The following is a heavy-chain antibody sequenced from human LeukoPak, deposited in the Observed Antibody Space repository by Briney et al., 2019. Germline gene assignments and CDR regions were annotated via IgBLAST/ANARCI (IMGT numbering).Heavy chain of an antibody. CDR3: ARDSEDSSGYYDY. D-gene: IGHD3-22*01. Sequence: GGSLRLSCAASGFTFSSYAMHWVRQAPGKGLEWVAVISYDGSNKYYADSVKGRFTISRDNAKNSLYLQMNSLRDEDTAVYYCARDSEDSSGYYDYWGQGTLVTVSS. CDR1: GFTFSSYA. V-gene: IGHV3-30-3*01. CDR2: ISYDGSNK. J-gene: IGHJ4*02.